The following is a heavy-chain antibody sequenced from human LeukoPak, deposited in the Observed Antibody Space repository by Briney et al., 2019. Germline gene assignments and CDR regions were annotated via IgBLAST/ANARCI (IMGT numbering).Heavy chain of an antibody. V-gene: IGHV3-33*01. D-gene: IGHD2-2*01. Sequence: PGGSLRLSCAASGFTFSSYGMHWVRQAPGKGLEWVAVIWYDGSNNYYADSVKGRFTISRDNSKNTLYLQMNSLRAEDTAVYYCARDGWRHCSSTSCYDYYGMDVWGQGTTVTVSS. CDR1: GFTFSSYG. J-gene: IGHJ6*02. CDR3: ARDGWRHCSSTSCYDYYGMDV. CDR2: IWYDGSNN.